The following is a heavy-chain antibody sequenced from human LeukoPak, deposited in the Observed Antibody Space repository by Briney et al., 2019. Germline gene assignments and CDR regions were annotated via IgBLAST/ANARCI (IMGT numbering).Heavy chain of an antibody. J-gene: IGHJ4*02. CDR1: CGSISSYY. CDR2: IYYSGST. D-gene: IGHD6-13*01. CDR3: ASTGYSSSWYEGQIDY. V-gene: IGHV4-59*08. Sequence: TSETLSLTCTVSCGSISSYYWSWIRQPPGKGLELIGDIYYSGSTNYNPSLKSQVTITVDTSKNQLSLRLSSVDAADPAVYYRASTGYSSSWYEGQIDYWGQGTLVSVSS.